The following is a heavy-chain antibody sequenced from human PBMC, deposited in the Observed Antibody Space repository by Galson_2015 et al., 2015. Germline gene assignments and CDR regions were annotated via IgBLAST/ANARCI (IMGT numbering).Heavy chain of an antibody. V-gene: IGHV4-59*01. D-gene: IGHD2-15*01. J-gene: IGHJ4*02. CDR1: GGSISSYY. Sequence: ETLSLTCTVSGGSISSYYWSWIRQPPGKGLEWIGYIYYSGSTNYNPSLKSRVTISVDTSKNQFSLKLSSVTAADTAVYYCARGTGYCSGGSCFHFDYWGQGTLVTVSS. CDR3: ARGTGYCSGGSCFHFDY. CDR2: IYYSGST.